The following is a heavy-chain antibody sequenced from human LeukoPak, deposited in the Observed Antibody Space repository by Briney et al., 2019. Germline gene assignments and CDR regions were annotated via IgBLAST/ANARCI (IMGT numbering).Heavy chain of an antibody. D-gene: IGHD2-15*01. CDR1: GGSFSGYY. CDR3: ARWVVAADYYYYMDV. CDR2: IDHSGGT. J-gene: IGHJ6*03. V-gene: IGHV4-34*01. Sequence: TSETLSLTCAVYGGSFSGYYWSWIRQPPGKGLEWIGEIDHSGGTNYNPSLKSRVTISVDTSKNQFSLKLSSVTAAYTAVYYCARWVVAADYYYYMDVWGKGTTVTVSS.